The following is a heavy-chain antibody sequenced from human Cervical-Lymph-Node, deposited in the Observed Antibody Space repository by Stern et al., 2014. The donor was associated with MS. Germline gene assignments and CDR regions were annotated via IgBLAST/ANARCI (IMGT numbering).Heavy chain of an antibody. CDR2: ISAHNGKT. J-gene: IGHJ4*02. V-gene: IGHV1-18*01. CDR3: ATFIATAGTFNY. CDR1: GHTTTSYG. Sequence: VQLLQSGAEVKKPGASVKVSCKASGHTTTSYGISWVRQAPGQGLEWMGWISAHNGKTNYVQKLQGRVTMTTDTSTSTAYMELRSLRSDDTAVYYCATFIATAGTFNYWGQGTLVTVSS. D-gene: IGHD6-25*01.